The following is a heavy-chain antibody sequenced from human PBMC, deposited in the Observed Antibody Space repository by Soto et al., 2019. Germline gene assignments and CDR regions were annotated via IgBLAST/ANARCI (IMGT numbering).Heavy chain of an antibody. J-gene: IGHJ4*02. CDR2: VYYSGST. CDR1: GGSIRGSY. D-gene: IGHD5-12*01. CDR3: AKYRRTDAEGYRLDF. V-gene: IGHV4-59*01. Sequence: SETLSLTCTLSGGSIRGSYWSWIRKPPGKGLEWIGYVYYSGSTKYNPSLESRVTISVDMSNNQFSLMLTSVTAADTAVYYCAKYRRTDAEGYRLDFWGQGTLVTVS.